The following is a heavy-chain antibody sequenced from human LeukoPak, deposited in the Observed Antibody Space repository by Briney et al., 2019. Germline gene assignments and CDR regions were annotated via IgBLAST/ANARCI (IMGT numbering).Heavy chain of an antibody. V-gene: IGHV1-18*01. CDR1: GYTFTSYG. Sequence: ASVKVSCKASGYTFTSYGITWVRQAPGQGLEWMGWISAYNGNTNYAQKLQGRVTMTTDTSTSTAYMELRSLRSDDTAVYYCARERVPYCSGGSCKYYFDYWGQGTLVTVSS. CDR2: ISAYNGNT. D-gene: IGHD2-15*01. J-gene: IGHJ4*02. CDR3: ARERVPYCSGGSCKYYFDY.